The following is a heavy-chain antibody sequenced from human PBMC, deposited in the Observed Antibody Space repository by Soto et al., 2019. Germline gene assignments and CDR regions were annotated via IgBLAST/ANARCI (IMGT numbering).Heavy chain of an antibody. V-gene: IGHV3-30-3*01. J-gene: IGHJ4*02. CDR3: ARDLDSCSVRRNDFDY. D-gene: IGHD6-6*01. CDR2: ISYDVRNK. Sequence: QVQLVESGGGVVQPGRSLRLSCAASGFTFSSYAMHWVRQAPGKGLEWVAVISYDVRNKYYADSVKGRFTISRDNSKNTLNLQMNSLRAEDTAVYYGARDLDSCSVRRNDFDYWGQGTLVTVSS. CDR1: GFTFSSYA.